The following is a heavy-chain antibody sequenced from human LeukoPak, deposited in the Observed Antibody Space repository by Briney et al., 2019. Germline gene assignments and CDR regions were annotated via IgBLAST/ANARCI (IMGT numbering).Heavy chain of an antibody. Sequence: PGGSLRLSWAASEXSFSDYYLSWIRQAPGKGLEQVSYISSSSSDTDYADSVKGRFTISRDNAKNSLFLQMNSLRAEDTAVYYCARGHHGMEVWGRGTTVTVSS. CDR3: ARGHHGMEV. CDR1: EXSFSDYY. CDR2: ISSSSSDT. J-gene: IGHJ6*02. V-gene: IGHV3-11*05.